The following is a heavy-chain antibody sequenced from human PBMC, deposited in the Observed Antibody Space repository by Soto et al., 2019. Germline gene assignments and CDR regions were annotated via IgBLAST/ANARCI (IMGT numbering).Heavy chain of an antibody. CDR2: NYYSGIT. V-gene: IGHV4-31*03. Sequence: QVQLQESGPGLVKPSQTLSLTCTVSGGSISSGGYYWTWIRQHPGKGLEWIGYNYYSGITYYNPSLKSRVTISLDTSKNQFSLKLSSVTAADTAVEYCARGSSIAGLYYGMDVWGQGTTVTVSS. CDR3: ARGSSIAGLYYGMDV. D-gene: IGHD6-6*01. CDR1: GGSISSGGYY. J-gene: IGHJ6*02.